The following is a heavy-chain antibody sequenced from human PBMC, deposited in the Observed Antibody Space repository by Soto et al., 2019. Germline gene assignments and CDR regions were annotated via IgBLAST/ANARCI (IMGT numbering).Heavy chain of an antibody. J-gene: IGHJ5*02. Sequence: SETLSLTCTVSGGSVISGSYYFICIRQPPWKGLEWIGYIYYSGSTNYNPSLKSRVTISVDTSKNQFSLKLSSVTAADTAVYYCASAYYDFWSGYPGWFDPWGQGTLVTVSS. V-gene: IGHV4-61*01. D-gene: IGHD3-3*01. CDR1: GGSVISGSYY. CDR3: ASAYYDFWSGYPGWFDP. CDR2: IYYSGST.